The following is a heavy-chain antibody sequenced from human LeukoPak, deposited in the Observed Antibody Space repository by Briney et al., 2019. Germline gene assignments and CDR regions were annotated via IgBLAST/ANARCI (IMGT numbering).Heavy chain of an antibody. D-gene: IGHD2-21*02. J-gene: IGHJ3*02. CDR1: GFTFSAYS. CDR3: ARALRLAFDI. Sequence: RAGGSLRLSCAASGFTFSAYSMNWVRQAPGKGLEWVSYITSSSSTIYYADSVKARFTISRDNAKNSLYLQMNSLRAEDTAVYYCARALRLAFDIWGQGTMVTVSS. CDR2: ITSSSSTI. V-gene: IGHV3-48*04.